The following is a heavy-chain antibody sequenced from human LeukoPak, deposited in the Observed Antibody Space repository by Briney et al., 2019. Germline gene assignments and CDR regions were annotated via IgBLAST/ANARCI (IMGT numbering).Heavy chain of an antibody. D-gene: IGHD3-9*01. Sequence: SQTLSLTCAISGDSVSSNSAAWNWIRQSPSRGLEWLGRTYYRSKWYNDYAVSVKSRITINPDTSKNQFSLKLSSVTAADTAVYYCARGRLRYFDWLLVPNYYGMDVWGQGTTVTVSS. CDR3: ARGRLRYFDWLLVPNYYGMDV. V-gene: IGHV6-1*01. CDR2: TYYRSKWYN. CDR1: GDSVSSNSAA. J-gene: IGHJ6*02.